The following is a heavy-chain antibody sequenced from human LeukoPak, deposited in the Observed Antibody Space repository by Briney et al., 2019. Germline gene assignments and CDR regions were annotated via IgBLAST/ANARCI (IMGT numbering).Heavy chain of an antibody. Sequence: SQTLSLTCAISGDSVSNNNAAWNWLRQSPSRGLEWLGRTYYRSKWYTDYAVSVSSRITINPDASKNQFSLQLNSVTPEDTAVYYCASSSLRGSDAFDIWGQGTMVTVPS. D-gene: IGHD3-16*01. CDR3: ASSSLRGSDAFDI. CDR1: GDSVSNNNAA. V-gene: IGHV6-1*01. CDR2: TYYRSKWYT. J-gene: IGHJ3*02.